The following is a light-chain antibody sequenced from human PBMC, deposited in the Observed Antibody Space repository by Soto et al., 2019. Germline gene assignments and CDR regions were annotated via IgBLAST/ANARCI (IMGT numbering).Light chain of an antibody. CDR3: QQSITAPLT. CDR2: SAS. J-gene: IGKJ4*01. V-gene: IGKV1-39*01. Sequence: DIQMTQSPSSLSASVGDRVTITCRASHSIDNYLNWYQQKSGKAPQLLIYSASHLQSGVPSRFSGGGYGTDFILTISSLQPEDSAIYFCQQSITAPLTFGGGTKVEIK. CDR1: HSIDNY.